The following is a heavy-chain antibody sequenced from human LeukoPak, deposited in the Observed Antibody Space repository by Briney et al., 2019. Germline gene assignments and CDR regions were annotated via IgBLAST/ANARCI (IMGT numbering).Heavy chain of an antibody. Sequence: SETLSLTCAVSGGSISSGGYSWSWIRQPPGKGLEWIGYIYPSGSTYYNPSLRSRVTISVDRSKNQFSLKLSSVTAADTAVYYCARVPSMVRGGTYYYYGMDVWGQGTTVTVSS. J-gene: IGHJ6*02. CDR1: GGSISSGGYS. CDR2: IYPSGST. CDR3: ARVPSMVRGGTYYYYGMDV. D-gene: IGHD3-10*01. V-gene: IGHV4-30-2*01.